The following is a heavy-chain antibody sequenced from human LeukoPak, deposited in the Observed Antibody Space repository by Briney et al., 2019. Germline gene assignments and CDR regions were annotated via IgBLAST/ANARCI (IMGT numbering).Heavy chain of an antibody. V-gene: IGHV4-59*08. CDR3: ARRFDS. Sequence: PSETLSLTCTVSGGSISTYYWSRIRQPLGKGLEWIGYIYYSGSTNYNPSLKSRVTISVDTSKNQFSLTLTSVTAADTAMYYCARRFDSWGQGALVTVSS. J-gene: IGHJ4*02. CDR1: GGSISTYY. CDR2: IYYSGST.